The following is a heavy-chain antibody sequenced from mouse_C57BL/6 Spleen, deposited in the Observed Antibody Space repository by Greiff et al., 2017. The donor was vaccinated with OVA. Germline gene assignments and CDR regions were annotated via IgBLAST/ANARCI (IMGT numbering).Heavy chain of an antibody. CDR3: ARGHYYGSRGPYAMDD. D-gene: IGHD1-1*01. CDR2: ISSGSSTI. CDR1: GFTFSDYG. V-gene: IGHV5-17*01. J-gene: IGHJ4*01. Sequence: EVQRVESGGGLVKPGGSLKLSCAASGFTFSDYGMHWVRQAPEKGLEWVAYISSGSSTIYYADTVKGRFTISRDNAKNTLFLQMTSLRSEDTAMYCGARGHYYGSRGPYAMDDWGQGTSVTVSS.